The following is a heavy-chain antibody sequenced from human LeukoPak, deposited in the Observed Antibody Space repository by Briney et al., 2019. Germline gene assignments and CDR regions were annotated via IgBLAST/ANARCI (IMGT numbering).Heavy chain of an antibody. Sequence: SETLSLTCNVSGGSISSSSYYWGWIRQPPGKGLEWIGSIYYSGSTYYNPSLKSRVTISVDTSKNQFSLKLSSVTAADTAVYYCARGKQDYGDYFGYYYYYMDVWGKGTTVTISS. CDR2: IYYSGST. D-gene: IGHD4-17*01. V-gene: IGHV4-39*01. J-gene: IGHJ6*03. CDR1: GGSISSSSYY. CDR3: ARGKQDYGDYFGYYYYYMDV.